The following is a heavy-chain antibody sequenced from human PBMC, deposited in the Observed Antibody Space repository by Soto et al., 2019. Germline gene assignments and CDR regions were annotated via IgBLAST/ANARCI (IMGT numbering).Heavy chain of an antibody. V-gene: IGHV4-30-4*01. CDR2: IYDSGNT. CDR3: ARGPSGDKVDY. CDR1: GGSISSDDYC. Sequence: QVQLQESGPGLVEPSQTLSLTCTVSGGSISSDDYCWSWIRQSPGKGLEWIGHIYDSGNTYSNPSLKSRVTISGDTSHNQFSLRLSSVTAADTAVYYCARGPSGDKVDYWGQGTLVTVSS. J-gene: IGHJ4*02. D-gene: IGHD1-26*01.